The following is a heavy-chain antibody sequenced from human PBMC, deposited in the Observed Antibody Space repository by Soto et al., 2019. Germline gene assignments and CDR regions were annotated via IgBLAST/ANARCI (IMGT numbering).Heavy chain of an antibody. CDR2: MNPNIGNT. CDR3: ARDSIVARYYFDY. D-gene: IGHD6-6*01. CDR1: GYTFTSYD. J-gene: IGHJ4*02. Sequence: GASVKVSCKASGYTFTSYDINWVRQATGQGLEWMGWMNPNIGNTGYAQKFQGRVTMTRNTSISTAYMELSSLRSEDTAVYFCARDSIVARYYFDYWGQGTPVTVSS. V-gene: IGHV1-8*01.